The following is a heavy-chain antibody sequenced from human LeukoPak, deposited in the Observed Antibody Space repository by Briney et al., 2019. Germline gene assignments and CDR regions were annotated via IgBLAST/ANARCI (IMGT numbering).Heavy chain of an antibody. CDR1: GFTFSSYD. Sequence: GGSLRLSCAASGFTFSSYDMHWVGQATGKGLEWVSAIGPAGDTYYPGSVKGRFTISRENAKNSLYLQMNSLRAGDTAVYYCARDLPRYCSSTSCLELSGMDVWGQGTTVTVSS. CDR2: IGPAGDT. D-gene: IGHD2-2*01. J-gene: IGHJ6*02. V-gene: IGHV3-13*01. CDR3: ARDLPRYCSSTSCLELSGMDV.